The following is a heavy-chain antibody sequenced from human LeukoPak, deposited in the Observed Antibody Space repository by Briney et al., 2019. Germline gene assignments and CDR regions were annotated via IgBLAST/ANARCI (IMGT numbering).Heavy chain of an antibody. V-gene: IGHV3-23*01. CDR1: GSTFSSYA. D-gene: IGHD3-10*01. CDR3: AKGLYHYYGSGSFTLDS. CDR2: ISGSATGA. Sequence: GGSLRLSCAASGSTFSSYAMSWVRQPPGKGLEWISAISGSATGAHYADSVKGRFTISRDNSKNKVYLQMNSLSAEDTAVYYCAKGLYHYYGSGSFTLDSWGQGTLVSVFS. J-gene: IGHJ4*02.